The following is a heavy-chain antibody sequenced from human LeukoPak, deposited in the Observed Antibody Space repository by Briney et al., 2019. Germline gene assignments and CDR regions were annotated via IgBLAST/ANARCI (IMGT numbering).Heavy chain of an antibody. CDR3: ARTYGDYPFDY. Sequence: GGSLRLSCAASGFTFSDYYMSWIRQAPGKGPEWVSYITSGGTTIYYADSVKGRFTLSRDNTKNSLFLQMNSLRAEDAAVYYCARTYGDYPFDYWGQGTLVTVSS. J-gene: IGHJ4*02. CDR2: ITSGGTTI. D-gene: IGHD4-17*01. CDR1: GFTFSDYY. V-gene: IGHV3-11*01.